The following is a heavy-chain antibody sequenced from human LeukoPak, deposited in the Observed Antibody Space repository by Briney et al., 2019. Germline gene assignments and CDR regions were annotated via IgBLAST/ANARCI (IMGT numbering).Heavy chain of an antibody. J-gene: IGHJ6*04. V-gene: IGHV1-18*01. CDR1: GYTFTSYG. CDR2: ISAYNGNT. D-gene: IGHD4-17*01. Sequence: GASVKVSCKASGYTFTSYGVSWVRQAPGQGLEWMGWISAYNGNTNYAQKLQGRVTMTTDTSTSTAYMKLRSLRSDDTAVYYCARDDYGAPMDVWGKGTAVTVSS. CDR3: ARDDYGAPMDV.